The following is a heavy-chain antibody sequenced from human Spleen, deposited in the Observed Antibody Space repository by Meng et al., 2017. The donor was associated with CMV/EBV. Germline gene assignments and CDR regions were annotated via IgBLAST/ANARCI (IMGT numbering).Heavy chain of an antibody. J-gene: IGHJ5*02. CDR2: IYYSGST. Sequence: SETLSLTCTVSGASINSGGYYWNWIRQSPGKGLEWIGYIYYSGSTYYNPSLKSRVTISVDTSKRQFSLKLASVTAADTAVYYCAVKETGSGSYSSLDPWGQGTLVTVSS. CDR3: AVKETGSGSYSSLDP. V-gene: IGHV4-31*03. CDR1: GASINSGGYY. D-gene: IGHD3-10*01.